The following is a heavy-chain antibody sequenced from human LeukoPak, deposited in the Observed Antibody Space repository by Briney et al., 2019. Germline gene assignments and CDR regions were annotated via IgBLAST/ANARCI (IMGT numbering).Heavy chain of an antibody. Sequence: ASVKVSCKASGGTFSSYAISWVRQAPGQGLEWMGGIIPIFGTANYAQKFQGRVTITTDESTSTAYMELSSLRSEDTAVYYCASHVTAEPNTALDYWGQGTLVTVSS. V-gene: IGHV1-69*05. CDR3: ASHVTAEPNTALDY. CDR2: IIPIFGTA. J-gene: IGHJ4*02. CDR1: GGTFSSYA. D-gene: IGHD5-18*01.